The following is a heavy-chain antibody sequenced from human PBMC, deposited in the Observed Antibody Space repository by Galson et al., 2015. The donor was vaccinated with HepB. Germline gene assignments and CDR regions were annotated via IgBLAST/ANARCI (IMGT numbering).Heavy chain of an antibody. V-gene: IGHV3-23*01. CDR3: AKFMVTYYYDSSGYYYGAFGY. J-gene: IGHJ4*02. CDR2: ISGSSGST. D-gene: IGHD3-22*01. Sequence: SLRLSCAASGFTFSTYAMSWVRQAPGKGLERVSAISGSSGSTYYADSVKGRFTISRDNSKNTLYLQMNSLRAEDTAVYYCAKFMVTYYYDSSGYYYGAFGYWGQGTLVTVSS. CDR1: GFTFSTYA.